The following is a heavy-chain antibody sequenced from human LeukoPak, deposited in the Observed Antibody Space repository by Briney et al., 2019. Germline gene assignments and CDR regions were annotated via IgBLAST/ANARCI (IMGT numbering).Heavy chain of an antibody. V-gene: IGHV3-30*18. CDR1: GFTFSSYG. CDR3: AKDLEYTVGATNYYYYGMDV. D-gene: IGHD1-26*01. Sequence: GGSLRLSCAASGFTFSSYGMHWVRQAPAKGLEGVAVISYGGSNKYYADSVKGRFTISRDNSKNTLYLQMNSLRAEDTAVYYCAKDLEYTVGATNYYYYGMDVWGQGTTVTVSS. CDR2: ISYGGSNK. J-gene: IGHJ6*02.